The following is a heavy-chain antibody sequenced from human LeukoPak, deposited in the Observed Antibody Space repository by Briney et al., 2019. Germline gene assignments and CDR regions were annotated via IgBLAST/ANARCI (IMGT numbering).Heavy chain of an antibody. CDR2: IKSKTDGGTT. V-gene: IGHV3-15*01. D-gene: IGHD3-22*01. J-gene: IGHJ3*02. CDR3: TTDLYYDSSGYYYGGFNAFDI. CDR1: GFTFSSYA. Sequence: PGGSLRLSCAASGFTFSSYAMSWVRQAPGKGLEWGGRIKSKTDGGTTDYAAPVKGRFTISRDDSKNTLYLQMNSLKTEDTAVYYCTTDLYYDSSGYYYGGFNAFDIWGQGTMVTVSS.